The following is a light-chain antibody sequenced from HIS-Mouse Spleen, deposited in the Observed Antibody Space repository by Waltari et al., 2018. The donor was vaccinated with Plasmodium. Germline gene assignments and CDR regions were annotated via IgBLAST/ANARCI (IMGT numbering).Light chain of an antibody. CDR1: SSDVGGYNY. Sequence: QSALTQPASVSGSPGQSITISCTGTSSDVGGYNYVSWYQQHPGKAPKLMIYDVSNRPSGVSIRFAGSKSGSTAALTISGLQAEEGADYDCSSYTSSSTLVFGGGTKLTVL. V-gene: IGLV2-14*03. J-gene: IGLJ2*01. CDR3: SSYTSSSTLV. CDR2: DVS.